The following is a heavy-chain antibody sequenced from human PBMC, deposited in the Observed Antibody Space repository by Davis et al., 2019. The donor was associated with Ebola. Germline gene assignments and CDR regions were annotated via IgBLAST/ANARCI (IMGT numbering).Heavy chain of an antibody. CDR1: GFTFSSYG. Sequence: GGSLRLSCAASGFTFSSYGMHWVRQAPGKGLEWVAVIWYDGSNKYYADSVKGRFTISRDNSKNTLYLQMNSLRAEDTAVYYCARESRDIVATIMNWGQGTLVTVSS. V-gene: IGHV3-33*01. J-gene: IGHJ4*02. D-gene: IGHD5-12*01. CDR3: ARESRDIVATIMN. CDR2: IWYDGSNK.